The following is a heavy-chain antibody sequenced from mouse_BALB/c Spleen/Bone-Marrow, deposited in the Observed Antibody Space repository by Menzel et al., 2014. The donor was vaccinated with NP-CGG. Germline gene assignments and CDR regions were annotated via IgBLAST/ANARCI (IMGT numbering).Heavy chain of an antibody. CDR2: ISTYYGDA. CDR1: GYTFTDYA. V-gene: IGHV1S137*01. J-gene: IGHJ4*01. Sequence: SGAELVRPGVSVKISCKGSGYTFTDYAMHWVKQSHAKSLEWIGVISTYYGDASYNQKFKGKATMTVDKSSSTAYMELARLTSEDSAIYYCASGNYYHAMDYWGQGTSVTVSS. D-gene: IGHD2-1*01. CDR3: ASGNYYHAMDY.